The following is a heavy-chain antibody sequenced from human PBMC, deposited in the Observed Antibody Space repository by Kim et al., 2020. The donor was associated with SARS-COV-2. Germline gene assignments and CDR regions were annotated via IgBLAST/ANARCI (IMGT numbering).Heavy chain of an antibody. J-gene: IGHJ4*02. CDR3: ARGLRYFDWLGESALDY. CDR2: INNNTGTP. Sequence: ASVKVSCKASGYTFTVYAMHWVRQAPGQGLEWMRWINNNTGTPTYAQGLTGRFVFSLDTSVSTAYLQISSLKAEDTAVYYCARGLRYFDWLGESALDYWGQGTLVTVSS. CDR1: GYTFTVYA. D-gene: IGHD3-9*01. V-gene: IGHV7-4-1*02.